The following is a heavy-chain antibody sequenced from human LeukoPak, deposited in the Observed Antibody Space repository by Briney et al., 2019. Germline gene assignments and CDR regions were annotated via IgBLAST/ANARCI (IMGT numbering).Heavy chain of an antibody. CDR1: GFTFSGSA. CDR2: IRSKANSYAT. J-gene: IGHJ4*02. Sequence: GGSLRLSCAASGFTFSGSAMHWVRQASGEGLEWVGRIRSKANSYATAYAASVKGRFTISRDDSKNTAYLQMNSLKTEDTAVYYCTRGGISGAHFDYWGQGTLVTVSS. D-gene: IGHD2-15*01. CDR3: TRGGISGAHFDY. V-gene: IGHV3-73*01.